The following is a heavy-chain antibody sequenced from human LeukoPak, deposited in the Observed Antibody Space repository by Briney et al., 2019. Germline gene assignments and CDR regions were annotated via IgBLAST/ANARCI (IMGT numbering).Heavy chain of an antibody. V-gene: IGHV3-7*01. D-gene: IGHD3-22*01. CDR1: GFTFSSYA. CDR3: ARVSSITMIVVVYSQMAGFDY. Sequence: PGGSLRLSCAASGFTFSSYAMSWVRQAPGKGLEWVANIKQDGSEKYYVDSVKGRFTISRDNAKNSLYLQMNSLRAEDTAVYYCARVSSITMIVVVYSQMAGFDYWGQGTLVTVSA. J-gene: IGHJ4*02. CDR2: IKQDGSEK.